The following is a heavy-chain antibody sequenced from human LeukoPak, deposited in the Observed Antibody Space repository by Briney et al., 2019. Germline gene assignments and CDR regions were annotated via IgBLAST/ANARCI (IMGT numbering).Heavy chain of an antibody. Sequence: HPGGSLRLSCAASGFTFSRYGMHWVRQAPGKGLEWVAVISHDGSNKHFIDSVKGRFTISRDNSKNTLSLQMNSLRGEDTAVYYCARGFSMRPTVISLYFDYWGQGTLVTVSS. D-gene: IGHD4-17*01. CDR3: ARGFSMRPTVISLYFDY. J-gene: IGHJ4*02. CDR2: ISHDGSNK. V-gene: IGHV3-30*03. CDR1: GFTFSRYG.